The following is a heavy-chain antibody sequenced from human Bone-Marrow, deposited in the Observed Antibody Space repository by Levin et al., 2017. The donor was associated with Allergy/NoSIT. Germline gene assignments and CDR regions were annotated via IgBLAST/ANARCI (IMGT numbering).Heavy chain of an antibody. Sequence: ASVKVSCKVSGYTLTELSMHWVRQAPGKGFEWMGGFNPEDGETIFAQKFQARVTVTEDTSTDTAYMELSSLRSEDTAVYYCATGRTYNSNYRYYWGQGTLVTVSS. CDR1: GYTLTELS. CDR3: ATGRTYNSNYRYY. D-gene: IGHD1-7*01. J-gene: IGHJ4*02. CDR2: FNPEDGET. V-gene: IGHV1-24*01.